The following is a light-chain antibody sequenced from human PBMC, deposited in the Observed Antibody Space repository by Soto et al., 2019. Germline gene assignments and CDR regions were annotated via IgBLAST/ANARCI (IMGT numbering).Light chain of an antibody. CDR1: QSVSSY. J-gene: IGKJ4*01. CDR3: QQYSDWPLA. CDR2: GAS. Sequence: EIVLTQSPGTLSLSPGGRATLSCRASQSVSSYLAWYQEKTGQAPRLLIYGASTRATGIPGRFSGSGSGTEFTLTISSLQYEDFDVYYCQQYSDWPLALGGGTKVDIK. V-gene: IGKV3D-15*01.